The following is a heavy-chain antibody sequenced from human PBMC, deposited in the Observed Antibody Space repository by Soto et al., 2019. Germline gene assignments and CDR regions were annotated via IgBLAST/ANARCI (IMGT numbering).Heavy chain of an antibody. CDR3: ARTLYGDNVDY. D-gene: IGHD4-17*01. V-gene: IGHV1-8*01. J-gene: IGHJ4*02. Sequence: QVQLVQSGAEVKKPGASVKVSCKASGYTFTSYDINWVRQATGQGLEWMGWMNPNRGNTGYAQESQGRVTMTRNTSISTAYMELSSLRSEDRAGYYCARTLYGDNVDYWGQGTLVTVSS. CDR2: MNPNRGNT. CDR1: GYTFTSYD.